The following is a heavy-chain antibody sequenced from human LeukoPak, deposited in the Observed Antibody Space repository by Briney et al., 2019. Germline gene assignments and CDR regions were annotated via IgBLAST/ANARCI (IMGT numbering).Heavy chain of an antibody. CDR2: IYYSGST. J-gene: IGHJ6*03. D-gene: IGHD6-13*01. V-gene: IGHV4-31*03. Sequence: SQTLSLTCTVSGGSISSGGYYWSWIRQHPGKGLEWIGYIYYSGSTYYNPSLKSRVTISVDTSKNQFSLKLSSVTAADTAVYYCARKAAAGPENNYYYYMDVWGKGTTVTVSS. CDR1: GGSISSGGYY. CDR3: ARKAAAGPENNYYYYMDV.